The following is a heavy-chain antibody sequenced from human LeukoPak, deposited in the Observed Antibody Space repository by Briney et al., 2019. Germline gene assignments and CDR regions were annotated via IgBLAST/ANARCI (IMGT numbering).Heavy chain of an antibody. V-gene: IGHV3-64*01. CDR2: ISSNGGST. J-gene: IGHJ4*02. Sequence: GGSLRLSCAASGFTFSSYAMHWVRQAPGKGLEYVSAISSNGGSTYYANSVKGRFTISRDNSKNTLYLQMNSLRAEDTAVYYCARVAGSSGWYERGDFDYWGQGTLVTVSS. CDR1: GFTFSSYA. CDR3: ARVAGSSGWYERGDFDY. D-gene: IGHD6-19*01.